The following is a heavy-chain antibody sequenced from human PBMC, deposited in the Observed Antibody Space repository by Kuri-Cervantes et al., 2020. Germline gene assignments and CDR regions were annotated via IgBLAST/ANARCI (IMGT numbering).Heavy chain of an antibody. Sequence: ASVKVSCKASGYTFTGYYMHWVRQAPGQGLEWMGWINPNSGGTNYAQKFQGRVTMTRDTSISTAYMELSRLRSDDTAVYYCARVRLVRGVIMYGTAFDYWGQGTLVTVSS. CDR1: GYTFTGYY. J-gene: IGHJ4*02. CDR3: ARVRLVRGVIMYGTAFDY. V-gene: IGHV1-2*02. D-gene: IGHD3-10*01. CDR2: INPNSGGT.